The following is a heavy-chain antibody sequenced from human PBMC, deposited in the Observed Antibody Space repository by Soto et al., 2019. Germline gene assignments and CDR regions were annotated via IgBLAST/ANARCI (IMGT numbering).Heavy chain of an antibody. CDR3: ARVGLLTSTIVTGGYYYYGMDV. CDR1: GGTFSSYA. J-gene: IGHJ6*02. V-gene: IGHV1-69*13. CDR2: IIPIFGTA. D-gene: IGHD3-10*01. Sequence: GASVKVSCKASGGTFSSYAISWVRQAPGQGLEWMGGIIPIFGTANYAQKFQGRVTITADESTSTAYMELSSLRSEDTAVYYCARVGLLTSTIVTGGYYYYGMDVWGQGTTVTVSS.